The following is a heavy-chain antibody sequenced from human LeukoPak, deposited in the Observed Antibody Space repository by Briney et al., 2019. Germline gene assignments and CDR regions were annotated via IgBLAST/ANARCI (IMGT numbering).Heavy chain of an antibody. CDR3: TRDPSNSSGWYIYFDY. D-gene: IGHD6-19*01. CDR2: ISTYNGDT. Sequence: GASVKVSCKSSGHAFKKYAISWVRQPPGQGLEWMGWISTYNGDTSYAQNFKGRVTITTDASTSTAYMELRSLRSDDTAVYYCTRDPSNSSGWYIYFDYWGQGALVTVSS. V-gene: IGHV1-18*01. J-gene: IGHJ4*02. CDR1: GHAFKKYA.